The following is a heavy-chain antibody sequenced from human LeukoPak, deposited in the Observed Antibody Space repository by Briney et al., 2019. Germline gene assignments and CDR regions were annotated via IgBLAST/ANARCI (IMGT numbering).Heavy chain of an antibody. CDR3: ARVLPYYYGMDV. J-gene: IGHJ6*02. V-gene: IGHV4-59*12. Sequence: SETLSLTCTVSGGSISSYYWSWIRQPPGKGLEWIGYIYYSGSTNYNPSLKSRVTISVDTSKNQFSLKLSSVTAADTAVYYCARVLPYYYGMDVWGQGTTVTVSS. CDR1: GGSISSYY. CDR2: IYYSGST.